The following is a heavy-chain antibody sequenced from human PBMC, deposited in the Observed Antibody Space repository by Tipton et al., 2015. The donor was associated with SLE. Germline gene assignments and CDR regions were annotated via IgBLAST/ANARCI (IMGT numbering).Heavy chain of an antibody. V-gene: IGHV4-59*01. CDR2: IYYTGST. CDR3: ARGVGSGWYRAFDY. D-gene: IGHD6-19*01. CDR1: GGSISSYY. J-gene: IGHJ4*02. Sequence: TLSLTCTVSGGSISSYYWSWIRQPPGKGLEWIGYIYYTGSTNYNPSLNSRVTMSVDTSKNEFYLKLSSLTGADTAMYYCARGVGSGWYRAFDYWGQGTPVTVSS.